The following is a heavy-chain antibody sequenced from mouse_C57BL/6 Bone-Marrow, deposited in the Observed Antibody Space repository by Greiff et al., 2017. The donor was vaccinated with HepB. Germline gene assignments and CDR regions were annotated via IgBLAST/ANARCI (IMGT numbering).Heavy chain of an antibody. V-gene: IGHV1-72*01. J-gene: IGHJ1*03. Sequence: QVQLKQPGAELVKPGASVKLSCKASGYTFTSYWMHWVKQRPGRGLEWIGRIDTNSGGTKYNEKFKSKATLTVDKPSSTAYMQLSSLTSEDSAVYYCARGAITTVDWYFDVWGTGTTVTVSS. D-gene: IGHD1-1*01. CDR2: IDTNSGGT. CDR1: GYTFTSYW. CDR3: ARGAITTVDWYFDV.